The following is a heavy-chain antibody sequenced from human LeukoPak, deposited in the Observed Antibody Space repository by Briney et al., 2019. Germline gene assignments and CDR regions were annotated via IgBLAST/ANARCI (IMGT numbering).Heavy chain of an antibody. CDR3: AKGVGSESYYMVFREDYYAMDV. V-gene: IGHV3-23*01. CDR1: GFTFRNYG. J-gene: IGHJ6*02. CDR2: ICSGGGST. D-gene: IGHD3-10*01. Sequence: GGSLRLSCAASGFTFRNYGMSWVRQAPGKGLEWVSDICSGGGSTYYADSVRGRFTISRDNSKNMLYLQMNSLREEDTAGYYCAKGVGSESYYMVFREDYYAMDVWGQGKTVTVSS.